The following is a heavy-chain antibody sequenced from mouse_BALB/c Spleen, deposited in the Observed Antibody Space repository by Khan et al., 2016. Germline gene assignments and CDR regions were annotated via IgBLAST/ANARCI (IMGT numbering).Heavy chain of an antibody. CDR3: ARAGDYTYYAMDY. D-gene: IGHD2-13*01. V-gene: IGHV9-3*02. CDR1: EYIFTNYG. Sequence: QIQLVQSGPELKKPGETVKISCKASEYIFTNYGMNWVKQAPGKGLKWMGWINTNTGEPTYAEEFKGRFAFSLEASASTAYLQINNLKNEDSATYFCARAGDYTYYAMDYWGQGTSVTVSS. J-gene: IGHJ4*01. CDR2: INTNTGEP.